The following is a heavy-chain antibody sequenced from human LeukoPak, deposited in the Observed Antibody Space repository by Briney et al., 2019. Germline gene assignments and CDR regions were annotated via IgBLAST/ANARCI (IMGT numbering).Heavy chain of an antibody. V-gene: IGHV4-38-2*02. CDR3: ATLTMVRGVIVDY. D-gene: IGHD3-10*01. J-gene: IGHJ4*02. CDR2: IYHSGST. CDR1: GYSISSGYY. Sequence: SETLSLTCTVSGYSISSGYYWGWIRQPPGKGLEWIGSIYHSGSTNYNPSLKSRVTISVDTSKNQFSLKLSSVTAADTAVYYCATLTMVRGVIVDYWGQGTLVTVSS.